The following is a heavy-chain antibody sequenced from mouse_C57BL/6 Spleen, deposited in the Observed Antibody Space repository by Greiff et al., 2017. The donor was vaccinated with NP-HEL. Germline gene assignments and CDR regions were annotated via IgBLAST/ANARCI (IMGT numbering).Heavy chain of an antibody. V-gene: IGHV5-4*01. D-gene: IGHD4-1*01. CDR3: ARDNMGRRFAY. J-gene: IGHJ3*01. CDR1: GFTFSSYA. Sequence: EVHLVESGGGLVKPGGSLKLSCAASGFTFSSYAMSWVRQTPEKRLEWVATISDGGSYTYYPDNVKGRFTISRDNAKNNLYLQMSHLKSEDTAMYYCARDNMGRRFAYGGQGTLVTVSA. CDR2: ISDGGSYT.